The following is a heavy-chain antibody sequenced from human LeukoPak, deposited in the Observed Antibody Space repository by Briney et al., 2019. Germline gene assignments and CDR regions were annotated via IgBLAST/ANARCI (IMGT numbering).Heavy chain of an antibody. CDR1: GYTFTSHG. CDR2: ISAYNGNT. J-gene: IGHJ6*03. CDR3: ARHYDSSGYYFPYYYYYMDV. D-gene: IGHD3-22*01. Sequence: ATVKVSCKASGYTFTSHGISWVRHAPGQGLEWMGWISAYNGNTNYAQKLQGRVTMTTDTSTSTAYMELRSLRSDDTAVYYCARHYDSSGYYFPYYYYYMDVWGKGTTVTVSS. V-gene: IGHV1-18*01.